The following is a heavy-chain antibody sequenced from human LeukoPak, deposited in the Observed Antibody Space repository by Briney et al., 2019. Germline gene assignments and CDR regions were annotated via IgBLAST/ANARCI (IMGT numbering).Heavy chain of an antibody. CDR2: INWNGGST. CDR3: ARVRDYYDSSGPPREDY. CDR1: GFTFDDYG. D-gene: IGHD3-22*01. Sequence: GGSLRLSCAASGFTFDDYGMSWVRQAPGKGLEWVSGINWNGGSTGYADSVKGRFTISRDNAKNSLYLQMNSLRAEDTALYYCARVRDYYDSSGPPREDYWGQGTLATVSS. V-gene: IGHV3-20*04. J-gene: IGHJ4*02.